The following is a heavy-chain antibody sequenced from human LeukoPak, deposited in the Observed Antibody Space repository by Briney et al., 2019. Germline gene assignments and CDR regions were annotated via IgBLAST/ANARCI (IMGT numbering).Heavy chain of an antibody. J-gene: IGHJ4*02. CDR2: TNTNTGNP. V-gene: IGHV7-4-1*02. CDR3: ARDLNDILTGYFDY. D-gene: IGHD3-9*01. CDR1: GYTFTSYA. Sequence: ASVKVSCKASGYTFTSYAMNWVRQAPGQGLEWMGWTNTNTGNPTYAQGFTGRFVFSLDTSVSTAYLQISSLKAEDTAVYYCARDLNDILTGYFDYWGQGTLVTVSS.